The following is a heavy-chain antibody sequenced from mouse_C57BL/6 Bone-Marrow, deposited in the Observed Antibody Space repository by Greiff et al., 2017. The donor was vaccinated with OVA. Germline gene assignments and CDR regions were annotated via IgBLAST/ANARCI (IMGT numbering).Heavy chain of an antibody. D-gene: IGHD2-12*01. CDR1: GYTFTDYY. J-gene: IGHJ2*01. CDR3: ARYDYNYFAY. Sequence: VQLQQSGPVLVKPGASVKMSCKASGYTFTDYYMNWVKQSHGKSLEWIGVINPYNGGTSYNQKFKGKATLTVDKSSSTAYMELNSLTSEDSAVYYCARYDYNYFAYWGQGTTLTVSS. V-gene: IGHV1-19*01. CDR2: INPYNGGT.